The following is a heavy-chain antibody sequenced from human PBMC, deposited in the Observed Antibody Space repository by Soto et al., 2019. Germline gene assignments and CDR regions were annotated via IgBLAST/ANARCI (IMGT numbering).Heavy chain of an antibody. V-gene: IGHV4-4*02. D-gene: IGHD6-19*01. CDR3: ARSAGWYAIHA. J-gene: IGHJ5*02. Sequence: QVQLQESGPGLVKPSGTLSLTCAVSGDSVSSPYYWCWVRQPPGKSLEWIGEVFHTGTTSYNPSLRSRVTISMDKSINQFSLDLSSVTAADTAVYYCARSAGWYAIHAWGPGTLV. CDR1: GDSVSSPYY. CDR2: VFHTGTT.